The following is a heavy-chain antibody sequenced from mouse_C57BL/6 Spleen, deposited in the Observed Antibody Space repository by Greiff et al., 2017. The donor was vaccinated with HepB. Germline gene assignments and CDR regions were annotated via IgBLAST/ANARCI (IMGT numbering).Heavy chain of an antibody. J-gene: IGHJ3*01. CDR1: GYTFTSYW. Sequence: QVQLQQSGAELVKPGASVKLSCKASGYTFTSYWMHWVKQRPGQGLEWIGMIHPNSGSTNYNEKFKSKATLTVDKSSSTAYMQLSSLTSEDSAVYDCARGEDYLACFAYWGQGTLVTVAA. D-gene: IGHD2-4*01. V-gene: IGHV1-64*01. CDR2: IHPNSGST. CDR3: ARGEDYLACFAY.